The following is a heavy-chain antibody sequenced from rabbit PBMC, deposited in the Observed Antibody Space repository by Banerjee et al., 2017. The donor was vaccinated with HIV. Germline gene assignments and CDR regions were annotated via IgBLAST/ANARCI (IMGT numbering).Heavy chain of an antibody. CDR1: GFDFSSYG. CDR2: IDPVFGST. Sequence: QEQLVESGGGLVQPGGSLKLSCKASGFDFSSYGVSWVRLAPGKGLEWIGYIDPVFGSTYYASWVNGRFTISSHNAQNTLYLQLNSLTAADTATYFCVRVSYDDYGDFHNLWGPGTLVTVS. V-gene: IGHV1S47*01. J-gene: IGHJ4*01. D-gene: IGHD2-1*01. CDR3: VRVSYDDYGDFHNL.